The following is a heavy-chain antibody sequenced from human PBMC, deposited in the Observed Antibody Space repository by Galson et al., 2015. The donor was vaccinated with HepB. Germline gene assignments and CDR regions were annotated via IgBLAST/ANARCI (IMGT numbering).Heavy chain of an antibody. Sequence: SLRLSCAASGFTFSSYWMSWVRQAPGKGLEWVANIKQDGSEKYYVDSVKGRFTISRDNAKNSLYLQMNSLRAEDTAVYYCARDYNIYCSSTSCYTFDYWGQGTLVTVSS. V-gene: IGHV3-7*03. CDR1: GFTFSSYW. D-gene: IGHD2-2*02. CDR3: ARDYNIYCSSTSCYTFDY. CDR2: IKQDGSEK. J-gene: IGHJ4*02.